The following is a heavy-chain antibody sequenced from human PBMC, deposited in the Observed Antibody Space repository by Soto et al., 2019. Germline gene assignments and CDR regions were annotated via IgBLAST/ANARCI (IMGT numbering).Heavy chain of an antibody. CDR2: VYYSGTT. V-gene: IGHV4-39*01. Sequence: QLQLQESGPGLVKPSETLSLTCTVSGGSISSSSGYWGWIRQPPGKGLEWIGSVYYSGTTYYKPSLQTRVNISLATSKNQFSLKLSSVTAADTAMYYCARPRGGYLGASDIWGQGTMVTVSS. D-gene: IGHD3-16*01. CDR3: ARPRGGYLGASDI. CDR1: GGSISSSSGY. J-gene: IGHJ3*02.